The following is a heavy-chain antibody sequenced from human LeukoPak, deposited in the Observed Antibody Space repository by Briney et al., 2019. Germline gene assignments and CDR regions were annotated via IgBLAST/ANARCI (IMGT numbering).Heavy chain of an antibody. D-gene: IGHD4-11*01. V-gene: IGHV3-48*01. J-gene: IGHJ6*03. CDR3: ARDMTTVRYYYYYTDV. CDR1: GFTFSSYS. CDR2: ISSSSSTI. Sequence: GGSLRLSCAASGFTFSSYSMNWVRQAPGKGLEWVSYISSSSSTIYYADSVKGRFTISRDNAKNSLYLQMNSLRAEDTAVYYCARDMTTVRYYYYYTDVWGKGTTVTVSS.